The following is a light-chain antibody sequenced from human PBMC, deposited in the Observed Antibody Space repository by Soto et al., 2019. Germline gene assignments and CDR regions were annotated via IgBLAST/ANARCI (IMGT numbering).Light chain of an antibody. CDR1: SSNIGAGYD. Sequence: SVLTQPPSVSGAPGPRVTISCTGSSSNIGAGYDVHWYQQLPGTAPKLLIYANGNRPSGVPDRFSGSKSGTSASLAITGLQAEDEADYYCQSYDRSLSGYVLGTGTKVTVL. CDR3: QSYDRSLSGYV. J-gene: IGLJ1*01. V-gene: IGLV1-40*01. CDR2: ANG.